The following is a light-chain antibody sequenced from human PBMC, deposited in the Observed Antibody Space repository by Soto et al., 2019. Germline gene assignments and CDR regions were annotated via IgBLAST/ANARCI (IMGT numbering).Light chain of an antibody. Sequence: TSSDVGSYNLVSWYQQHPGKAPKLMIYEVSKRPSGVSNRFSGSKSGNTASLTISGLQAEDEADYYCCSYAGSSTFHYVFGTGTKVTVL. CDR3: CSYAGSSTFHYV. J-gene: IGLJ1*01. CDR2: EVS. CDR1: SSDVGSYNL. V-gene: IGLV2-23*02.